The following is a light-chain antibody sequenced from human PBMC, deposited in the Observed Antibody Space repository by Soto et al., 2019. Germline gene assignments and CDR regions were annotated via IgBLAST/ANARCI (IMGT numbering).Light chain of an antibody. CDR3: SSYRSSRLYV. CDR2: DVT. CDR1: SSDVGGYNY. V-gene: IGLV2-14*01. Sequence: QSVLTQPASVSGSPGQSITISCTGTSSDVGGYNYVSWYQQHPGKAPKLMIYDVTNRPSGVSNRFSGSKSGNTASLTISGLQAEEEADYYCSSYRSSRLYVFGTGTKVTV. J-gene: IGLJ1*01.